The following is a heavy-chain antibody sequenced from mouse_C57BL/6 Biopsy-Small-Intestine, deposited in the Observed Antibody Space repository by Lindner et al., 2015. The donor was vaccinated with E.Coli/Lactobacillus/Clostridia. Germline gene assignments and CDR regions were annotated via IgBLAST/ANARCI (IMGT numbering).Heavy chain of an antibody. J-gene: IGHJ2*01. V-gene: IGHV1-39*01. D-gene: IGHD1-1*01. CDR2: INPNYGTT. Sequence: VQLQESGPELVKPGASVKISCKASGYSFTDYNMNWVKQSNGKSLEWIGVINPNYGTTSYNQKFKGKATLTVDQSSSTAYMQLNSLTSEDSAVYYCARWYYYGSSYYFDYVGPKAPLSQSPQ. CDR1: GYSFTDYN. CDR3: ARWYYYGSSYYFDY.